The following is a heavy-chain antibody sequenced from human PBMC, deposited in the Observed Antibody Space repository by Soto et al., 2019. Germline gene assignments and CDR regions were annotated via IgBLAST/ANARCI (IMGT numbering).Heavy chain of an antibody. D-gene: IGHD7-27*01. Sequence: GQALKIFGTGSGYRVTIYWIGWVRQKAGKGLEWMGIIYPGDSDTRYSPSFQGQVTISADKSISTAYLQWSSLKASDTAMYYCARHLTAGFRYGMDVWGQGNTVTVS. CDR3: ARHLTAGFRYGMDV. V-gene: IGHV5-51*01. CDR1: GYRVTIYW. CDR2: IYPGDSDT. J-gene: IGHJ6*01.